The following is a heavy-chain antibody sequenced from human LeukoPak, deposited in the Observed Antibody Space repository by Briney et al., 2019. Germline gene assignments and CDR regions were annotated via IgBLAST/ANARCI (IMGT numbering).Heavy chain of an antibody. J-gene: IGHJ4*02. CDR3: ARQRFLEWYFDY. Sequence: SETLSLTCTASGGSISSYYWSWIRQPPGKGLEWIGYIYYSGSTNYNPSLKSRVTLSVDTSKNQFSLKLSSVTAADTAVYYCARQRFLEWYFDYWGQGTLVTVPS. D-gene: IGHD3-3*01. V-gene: IGHV4-59*08. CDR2: IYYSGST. CDR1: GGSISSYY.